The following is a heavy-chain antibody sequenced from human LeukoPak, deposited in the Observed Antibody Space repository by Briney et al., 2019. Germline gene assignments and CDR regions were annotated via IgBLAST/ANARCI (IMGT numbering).Heavy chain of an antibody. J-gene: IGHJ5*02. Sequence: SETLSLTCTVSGGSISSYYWSWIRQPPGKGLEWIGYIYTSGSTNYNPSLKSRVTISVDTSKNQFSLKLSSVTAADTAVYYCARRLRGYDYDWFDPWGQGTLVTVSS. CDR2: IYTSGST. CDR1: GGSISSYY. D-gene: IGHD5-12*01. CDR3: ARRLRGYDYDWFDP. V-gene: IGHV4-4*09.